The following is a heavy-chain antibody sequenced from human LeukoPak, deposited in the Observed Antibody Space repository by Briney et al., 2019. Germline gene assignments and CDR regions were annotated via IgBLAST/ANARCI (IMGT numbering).Heavy chain of an antibody. Sequence: GGSLRLSCAASGFTFSSYVMHWVRQAPGKGFEWVAVISYDGSNKNYADSVKGRFTISRDNSKNTLYLQMNSLRAEDTAVYYCARVRTPYSGYDRDHWGQGTLVTVSS. J-gene: IGHJ4*02. D-gene: IGHD5-12*01. CDR1: GFTFSSYV. V-gene: IGHV3-30-3*01. CDR3: ARVRTPYSGYDRDH. CDR2: ISYDGSNK.